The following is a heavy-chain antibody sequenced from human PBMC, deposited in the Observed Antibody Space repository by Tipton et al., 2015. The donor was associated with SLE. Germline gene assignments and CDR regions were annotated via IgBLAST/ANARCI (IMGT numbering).Heavy chain of an antibody. CDR1: GGSISSGTYY. CDR2: IYYSGST. CDR3: ARAYYGARIGY. V-gene: IGHV4-61*01. J-gene: IGHJ4*02. Sequence: TLSLTCTVSGGSISSGTYYWSWIRQPPGKGLEWIGYIYYSGSTNYNPSLKSRVTISVDTSKNQFSLKLSSVTAADTAVYYCARAYYGARIGYWGQGTLVTVSS. D-gene: IGHD3-22*01.